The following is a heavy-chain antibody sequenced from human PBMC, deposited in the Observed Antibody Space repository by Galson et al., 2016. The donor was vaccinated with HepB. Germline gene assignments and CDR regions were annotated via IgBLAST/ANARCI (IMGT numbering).Heavy chain of an antibody. CDR3: ARGHYDMDV. J-gene: IGHJ6*02. V-gene: IGHV3-7*01. CDR1: GFTFSNYW. CDR2: IKKDGSEK. Sequence: SLRLSCAASGFTFSNYWMTWVRWAPGKGLEWVASIKKDGSEKYYVDSVKGRFTISRDNGKKSVFLQMSSLRVEDTAVYYCARGHYDMDVWGQGTTVTVSS.